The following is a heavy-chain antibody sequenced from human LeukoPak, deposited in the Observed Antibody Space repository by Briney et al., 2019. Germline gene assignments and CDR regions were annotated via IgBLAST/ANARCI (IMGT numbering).Heavy chain of an antibody. CDR1: GFTFSSYA. D-gene: IGHD6-19*01. V-gene: IGHV3-30*04. Sequence: GSLRLSCAASGFTFSSYAMHWVRQAPGKGLEWVAVISYDGSSKYYADSVKGRFTISRDNSKNTLYLQMNSPRAEDTAVYYCARQGSSGWSGNFDYWGQGTLVTVSS. J-gene: IGHJ4*02. CDR3: ARQGSSGWSGNFDY. CDR2: ISYDGSSK.